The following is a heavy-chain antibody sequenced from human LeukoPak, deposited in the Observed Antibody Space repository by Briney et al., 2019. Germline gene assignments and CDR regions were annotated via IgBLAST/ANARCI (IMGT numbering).Heavy chain of an antibody. V-gene: IGHV3-21*01. CDR3: ARGPDDYFDY. CDR2: ISSSSYI. CDR1: GFTFSSYS. J-gene: IGHJ4*02. Sequence: GGSLRLSCAASGFTFSSYSMNWVRQAPGKGLEWVSSISSSSYIYYADSVKGRFTISRDNAKNSLYLQMNSLRAEDTAVYYCARGPDDYFDYWGQGTLVTVPS.